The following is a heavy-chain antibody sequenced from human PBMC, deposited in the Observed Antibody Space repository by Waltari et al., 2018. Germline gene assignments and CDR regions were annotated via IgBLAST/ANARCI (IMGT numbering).Heavy chain of an antibody. CDR2: ISGSGGST. D-gene: IGHD2-15*01. Sequence: EVQLLESGGGLVQPGGSLRLSCAASGFTFSVYAMSWVRQAPGKGLEWVSAISGSGGSTYYADSVKGRFTISRDKSKNTLYLQMNSLRAEDTAVYYCAKPPYGGHLYYYYYMDVWGKGTTVTISS. V-gene: IGHV3-23*01. CDR3: AKPPYGGHLYYYYYMDV. CDR1: GFTFSVYA. J-gene: IGHJ6*03.